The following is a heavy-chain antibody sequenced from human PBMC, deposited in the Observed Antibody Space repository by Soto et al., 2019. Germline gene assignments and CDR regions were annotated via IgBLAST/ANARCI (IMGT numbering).Heavy chain of an antibody. Sequence: GESLKISCSASGFTFSSYAMHWVRQAPGKGLEYVSAISSNGGSTYYADSVKGRFTISRDNSKNTLYLQMSSLRAEDTAVYYCVKRGDYYGSGSYDYWGQGTLVTVSS. CDR2: ISSNGGST. CDR3: VKRGDYYGSGSYDY. V-gene: IGHV3-64D*09. J-gene: IGHJ4*02. D-gene: IGHD3-10*01. CDR1: GFTFSSYA.